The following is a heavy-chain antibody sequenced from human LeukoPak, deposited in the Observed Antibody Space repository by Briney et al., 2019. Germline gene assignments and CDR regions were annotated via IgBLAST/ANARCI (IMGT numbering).Heavy chain of an antibody. CDR3: ARGIHVGYCSSTSCHPHYYFDY. CDR1: GGSVSSGSYY. Sequence: SETLSLTCTVSGGSVSSGSYYWSWIRQPPGKGLEWIGYIYYSGSTNYNPSLKSRVTISVDTSKNQFSLKLSSVAAADTAVYYCARGIHVGYCSSTSCHPHYYFDYWGQGTLVTVSS. J-gene: IGHJ4*02. CDR2: IYYSGST. V-gene: IGHV4-61*01. D-gene: IGHD2-2*01.